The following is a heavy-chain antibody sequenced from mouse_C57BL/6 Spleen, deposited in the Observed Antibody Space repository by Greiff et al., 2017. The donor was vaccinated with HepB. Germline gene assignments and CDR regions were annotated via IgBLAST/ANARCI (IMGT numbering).Heavy chain of an antibody. CDR2: IDPETGGT. CDR1: GYTFTDYE. V-gene: IGHV1-15*01. Sequence: QVQLQQSGAELVRPGASVTLSCKASGYTFTDYEMHWVKQTPVHGLEWIGAIDPETGGTAYNQKFKGKAILTADKSSSTAYIELRSLTSEDSAVYYCTRRGDGYYEAMDYWGQGTSVTVSS. CDR3: TRRGDGYYEAMDY. D-gene: IGHD2-3*01. J-gene: IGHJ4*01.